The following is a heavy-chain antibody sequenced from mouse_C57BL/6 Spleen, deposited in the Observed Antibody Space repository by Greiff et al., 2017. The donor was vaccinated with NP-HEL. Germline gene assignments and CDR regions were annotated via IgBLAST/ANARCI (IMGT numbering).Heavy chain of an antibody. CDR3: ARRCHYYDNLYYYAMDY. CDR2: IDPSDSYT. J-gene: IGHJ4*01. V-gene: IGHV1-50*01. D-gene: IGHD1-2*01. Sequence: QVQLQQPGAELVKPGASVKLSCTASGYTFTSYWMQWVQQRPGQGLEWIGEIDPSDSYTNYNQKFKGKATLTVDTASSTAYMQLSNLTSEDSAVYYCARRCHYYDNLYYYAMDYWGQGTSVTVSS. CDR1: GYTFTSYW.